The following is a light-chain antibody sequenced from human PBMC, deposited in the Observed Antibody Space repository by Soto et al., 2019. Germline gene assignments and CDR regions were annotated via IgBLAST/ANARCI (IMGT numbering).Light chain of an antibody. CDR1: QSISSY. CDR2: DVS. J-gene: IGKJ1*01. Sequence: IELTQSPAPLPFSPGQRGTLSCRASQSISSYLTWYQQKPGQAPRFLIYDVSNRATGIPARFSGSGAGTEFSLTISSLEPEDFAVYYCQQRSHWPRTFGQGTKVDIK. CDR3: QQRSHWPRT. V-gene: IGKV3-11*01.